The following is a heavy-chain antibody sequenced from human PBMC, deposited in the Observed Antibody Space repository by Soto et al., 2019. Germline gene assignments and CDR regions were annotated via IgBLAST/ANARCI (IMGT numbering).Heavy chain of an antibody. Sequence: SETLSLTCTVSGGSISSYYWSWIRQPPGKGLEWIGYIYYSGRTNYNPSLKGRVTISVDTSKNLFSLKLSSVTAADTAVYYCARHFGGATTEYFQHWGQGTLVTVSS. V-gene: IGHV4-59*08. CDR1: GGSISSYY. D-gene: IGHD1-26*01. CDR3: ARHFGGATTEYFQH. CDR2: IYYSGRT. J-gene: IGHJ1*01.